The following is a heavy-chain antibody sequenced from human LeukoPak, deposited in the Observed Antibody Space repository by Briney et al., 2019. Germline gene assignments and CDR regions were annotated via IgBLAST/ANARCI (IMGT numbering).Heavy chain of an antibody. CDR1: GFTFSSYA. V-gene: IGHV3-23*01. D-gene: IGHD1-1*01. J-gene: IGHJ3*02. CDR2: ISGSGGSA. Sequence: GGSLRLSCAASGFTFSSYAMSWVPHAPGKGLEWVSAISGSGGSAYYADSVKGRFTISRDNSKNTLYLQMNSLRAEDTAVYYCAKGYNPRGPLDIWGQGTMVTVSS. CDR3: AKGYNPRGPLDI.